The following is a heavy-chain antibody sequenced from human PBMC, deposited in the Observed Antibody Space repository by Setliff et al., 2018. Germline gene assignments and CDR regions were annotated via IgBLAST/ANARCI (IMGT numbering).Heavy chain of an antibody. CDR3: ARQPYNTTYYYYYYYMDV. CDR2: IFYTGST. J-gene: IGHJ6*03. D-gene: IGHD1-20*01. V-gene: IGHV4-39*01. Sequence: PSETLSLTCTVSNGSISSGNYFWGWIRQPPGKGLEWMGSIFYTGSTYYSPSLKSRVTMSIDTSKNQFSLNLNSVTAADTAVYYCARQPYNTTYYYYYYYMDVWGKGTTGTVS. CDR1: NGSISSGNYF.